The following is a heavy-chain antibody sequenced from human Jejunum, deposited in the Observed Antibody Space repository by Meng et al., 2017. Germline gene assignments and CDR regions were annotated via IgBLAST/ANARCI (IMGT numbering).Heavy chain of an antibody. J-gene: IGHJ4*02. Sequence: QAPPHPLAPRRVTPSPARAPTSAIAGVSGSIHHCAAWTLGRQSPSRGLEWMGRTSYTSKRHNEYAVSVKSRISINPDTSKDQSSTQLNSVTPEDTAVYYYGRELDLTFDWGQGTLVTVSS. CDR2: TSYTSKRHN. CDR3: GRELDLTFD. D-gene: IGHD3-10*01. CDR1: GVSGSIHHCAA. V-gene: IGHV6-1*01.